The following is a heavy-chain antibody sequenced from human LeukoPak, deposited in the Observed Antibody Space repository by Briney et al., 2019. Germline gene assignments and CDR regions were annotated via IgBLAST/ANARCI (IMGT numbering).Heavy chain of an antibody. V-gene: IGHV4-31*03. CDR1: GGSISSGKYY. D-gene: IGHD1-14*01. CDR2: IYYSGST. Sequence: SETLSLTCTVSGGSISSGKYYWSWIRQHPGKGLEWIGYIYYSGSTYYSPSLKSRVTISIDTSKNQFSLKLSSVTAADTAVYYCARGGTLDYWGQGTLVTVSS. CDR3: ARGGTLDY. J-gene: IGHJ4*02.